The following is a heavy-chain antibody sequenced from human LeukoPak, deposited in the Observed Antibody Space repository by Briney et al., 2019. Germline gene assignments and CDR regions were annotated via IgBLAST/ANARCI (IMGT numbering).Heavy chain of an antibody. V-gene: IGHV4-39*07. D-gene: IGHD2-15*01. CDR3: AREDCSGGSCHYGMDV. Sequence: SETLSLTCTVSSGSISSSGYYWGWIRQPPGKGLEWIGSIYYSGSTYYNPSLKSRVTISVDTSKNQFSLKLSSVTAADTAVYYCAREDCSGGSCHYGMDVWGQGTTVTVSS. J-gene: IGHJ6*02. CDR1: SGSISSSGYY. CDR2: IYYSGST.